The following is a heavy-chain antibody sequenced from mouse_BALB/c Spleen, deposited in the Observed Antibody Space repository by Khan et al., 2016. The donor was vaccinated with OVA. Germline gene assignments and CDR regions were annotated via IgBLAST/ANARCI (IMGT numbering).Heavy chain of an antibody. CDR1: GYTFTSYW. D-gene: IGHD1-1*01. Sequence: DLVKPGTSVKLSCKASGYTFTSYWIHWIKQRPGQGLEWIGRIGPGSSNTYYNQMFKGKAALTADTSSTTAYIQFSSLSSEDSAVYFCARENDCGRTDYAMDYWGQGTSVTVSS. V-gene: IGHV1S41*01. CDR3: ARENDCGRTDYAMDY. CDR2: IGPGSSNT. J-gene: IGHJ4*01.